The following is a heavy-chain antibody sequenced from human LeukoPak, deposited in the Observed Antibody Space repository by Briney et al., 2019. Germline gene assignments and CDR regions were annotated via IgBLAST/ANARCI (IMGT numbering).Heavy chain of an antibody. Sequence: GGSLRLSCAASGFTFSSYWMHWVRQAPGKGLVWVSRINSDGSSTSYADSVKGRCTISRDNAKNTMYLQMNSLRAEDTAVYYCARKCYGDYDDAFDIWDQGTMVAVSS. V-gene: IGHV3-74*01. CDR1: GFTFSSYW. CDR3: ARKCYGDYDDAFDI. D-gene: IGHD4-17*01. CDR2: INSDGSST. J-gene: IGHJ3*02.